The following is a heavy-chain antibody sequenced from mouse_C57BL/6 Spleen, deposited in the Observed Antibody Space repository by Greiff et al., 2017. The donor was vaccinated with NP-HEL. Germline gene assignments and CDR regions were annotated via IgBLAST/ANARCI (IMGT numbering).Heavy chain of an antibody. CDR2: IRNKANGYTT. D-gene: IGHD1-1*01. J-gene: IGHJ2*01. CDR3: ARLAITTGIVRGYFDY. Sequence: EVHLVESGGGLVQPGGSLSLSCAASGFTFTDYYMSWVRQPPGKALEWLGFIRNKANGYTTEYSASVKGRFTISRDNSQSILYLQMNALRAEDSATYYCARLAITTGIVRGYFDYWGQGTTLTVSS. CDR1: GFTFTDYY. V-gene: IGHV7-3*01.